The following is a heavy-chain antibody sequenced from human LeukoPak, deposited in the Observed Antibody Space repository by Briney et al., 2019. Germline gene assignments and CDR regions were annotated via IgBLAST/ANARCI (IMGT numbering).Heavy chain of an antibody. V-gene: IGHV3-23*01. CDR1: RFTLINCA. J-gene: IGHJ4*02. D-gene: IGHD2-21*02. CDR2: ISVSGSFT. CDR3: AKQVVTATFDY. Sequence: GGSLRLSCEASRFTLINCAMSWVRQAPGKGLEWVSSISVSGSFTYYADSVKGRFTISRDNSKNTLYLQMNSLRAEDTAVYFCAKQVVTATFDYWGQGTLVTVSS.